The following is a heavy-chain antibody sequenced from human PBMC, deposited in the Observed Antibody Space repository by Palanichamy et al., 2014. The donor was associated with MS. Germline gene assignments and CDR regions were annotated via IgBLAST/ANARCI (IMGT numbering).Heavy chain of an antibody. CDR1: GYSFTRDW. V-gene: IGHV5-51*01. CDR3: ARTATGAGGHFDY. CDR2: IYPGDSDS. D-gene: IGHD7-27*01. J-gene: IGHJ4*02. Sequence: EVQLVQSGAEVKKPGESLKISCKGSGYSFTRDWIGWVRQMPGKGLEWMGVIYPGDSDSRYSPSFQGQVSISADKSISTAYLQWNSLKASDTAMYYCARTATGAGGHFDYWGQGTLVTVSS.